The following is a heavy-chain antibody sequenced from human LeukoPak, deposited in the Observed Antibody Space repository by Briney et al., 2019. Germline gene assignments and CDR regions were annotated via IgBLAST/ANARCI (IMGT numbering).Heavy chain of an antibody. Sequence: PSETLSLTCTVSGGSISSYYWSWIRQPPGKGLEWIGSIYYSGSTYYNPSLKSRVTISVDTSKNQFSLKLSSVTAADTAVYYCARLYYSNYGYYYYYMDVWGKGTTVTVSS. CDR1: GGSISSYY. J-gene: IGHJ6*03. V-gene: IGHV4-59*05. CDR3: ARLYYSNYGYYYYYMDV. CDR2: IYYSGST. D-gene: IGHD4-11*01.